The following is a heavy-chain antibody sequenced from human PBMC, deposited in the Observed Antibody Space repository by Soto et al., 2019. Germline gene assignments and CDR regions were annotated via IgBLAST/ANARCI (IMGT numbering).Heavy chain of an antibody. CDR2: INPNSGGT. D-gene: IGHD5-18*01. CDR1: GYTFTGYY. Sequence: ASVKVSCKASGYTFTGYYMHWVRQAPGQGLEWMGWINPNSGGTNYAQKFQGRVTMTRDMSISTAYMELSRLRSDDTAVYYCAILQDTAMVYFDYWGQGTLVTVSS. J-gene: IGHJ4*02. CDR3: AILQDTAMVYFDY. V-gene: IGHV1-2*02.